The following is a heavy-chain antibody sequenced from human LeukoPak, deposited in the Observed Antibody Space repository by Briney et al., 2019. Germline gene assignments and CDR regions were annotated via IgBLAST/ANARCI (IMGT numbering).Heavy chain of an antibody. CDR1: GFTFSSYS. J-gene: IGHJ6*02. D-gene: IGHD6-19*01. V-gene: IGHV3-21*01. Sequence: PGGSLRLSCAASGFTFSSYSMSWVRQAPGKGLEWVSSIRSSSSYIYYADSVKGRFTISRDNAKNSLYLQMNSLRAEDTAVYYCARALSSGWYELRYYYYGMDVWGQGTTVTVSS. CDR3: ARALSSGWYELRYYYYGMDV. CDR2: IRSSSSYI.